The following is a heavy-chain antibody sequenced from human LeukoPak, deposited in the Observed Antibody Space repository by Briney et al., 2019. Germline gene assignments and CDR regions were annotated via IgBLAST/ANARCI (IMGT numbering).Heavy chain of an antibody. CDR3: ARRSNPPGRIDH. V-gene: IGHV3-66*04. Sequence: GGSLRLSCAASGFTVGSNYMTWVRQAPGKGLEWVSIIYNSGSTYYADSVKGRFTISRDNSKNTMYLQMNSLKGEDTAVYYCARRSNPPGRIDHWGQGTLVTVSS. CDR2: IYNSGST. D-gene: IGHD1-14*01. J-gene: IGHJ4*02. CDR1: GFTVGSNY.